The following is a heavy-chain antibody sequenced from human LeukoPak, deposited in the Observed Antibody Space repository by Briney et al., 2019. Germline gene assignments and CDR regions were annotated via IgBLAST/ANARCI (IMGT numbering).Heavy chain of an antibody. Sequence: GGSLRLSCAASGFTFSYYGMHWVRQASGKGLEWVAFIRYDETKIFYGDSVEGRFTISRDNSKNTVYLQMNSLRTEDTAVYYCAKAHLPNAYSGTYYCDYWGQGTLVTVSS. J-gene: IGHJ4*02. CDR3: AKAHLPNAYSGTYYCDY. V-gene: IGHV3-30*02. CDR2: IRYDETKI. D-gene: IGHD1-26*01. CDR1: GFTFSYYG.